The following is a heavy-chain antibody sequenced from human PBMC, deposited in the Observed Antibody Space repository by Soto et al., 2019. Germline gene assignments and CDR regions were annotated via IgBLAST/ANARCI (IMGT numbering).Heavy chain of an antibody. Sequence: EVQLVESGGGLVKPGGSLRLSCAASGFTFSDYSITWVRQAPGKGLEWVSSISSTSIYIFYADSVKGRFTISRDNAKNSLYLQMNSLRAEDTAVYYCARDANLVDSWGQGTLVIVSS. D-gene: IGHD2-15*01. CDR1: GFTFSDYS. J-gene: IGHJ4*02. CDR3: ARDANLVDS. V-gene: IGHV3-21*01. CDR2: ISSTSIYI.